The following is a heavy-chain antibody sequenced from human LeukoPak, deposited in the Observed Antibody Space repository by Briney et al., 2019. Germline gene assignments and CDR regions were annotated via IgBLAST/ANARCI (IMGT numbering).Heavy chain of an antibody. CDR2: IYYSGST. CDR3: ARAVGSGSYYSETFDY. Sequence: SETLSLTCTVSGGSISSSSYYWGWIRQPPGKGLEWIGSIYYSGSTYYNPSLKSRVTISVDTSKNQFSLKLSSVTAADTAVYYCARAVGSGSYYSETFDYWGQGTLVTVSS. D-gene: IGHD3-10*01. V-gene: IGHV4-39*07. J-gene: IGHJ4*02. CDR1: GGSISSSSYY.